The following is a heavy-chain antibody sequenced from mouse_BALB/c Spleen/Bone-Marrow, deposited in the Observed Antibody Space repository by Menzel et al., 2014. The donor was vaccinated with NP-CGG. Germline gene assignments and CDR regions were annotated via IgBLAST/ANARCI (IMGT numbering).Heavy chain of an antibody. J-gene: IGHJ3*01. V-gene: IGHV1S53*02. CDR1: GYTFTDHA. CDR3: KRSLGRFAY. D-gene: IGHD4-1*01. Sequence: VQLVESDAELVKPGASVKISCKASGYTFTDHAIHWVKQKPEQGLEWIGYISPGDGVSKYNEKFKGKAILTADKSSSTAYMQLNSLTSEDSAVYFCKRSLGRFAYWGQGTLVTVSA. CDR2: ISPGDGVS.